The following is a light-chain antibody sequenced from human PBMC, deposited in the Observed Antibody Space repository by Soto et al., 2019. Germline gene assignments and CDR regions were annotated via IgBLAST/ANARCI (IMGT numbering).Light chain of an antibody. CDR1: QSLTNSF. Sequence: EFVLTQSPGTLYFSPGERATLSCRASQSLTNSFIAWYQQKPGQAPRLLIYDTSSRASGIPDRFSGSGSGTDFTLTISRLEPEDFAVFYCQQYGTSEIIFGQGTRLEIK. CDR3: QQYGTSEII. CDR2: DTS. J-gene: IGKJ5*01. V-gene: IGKV3-20*01.